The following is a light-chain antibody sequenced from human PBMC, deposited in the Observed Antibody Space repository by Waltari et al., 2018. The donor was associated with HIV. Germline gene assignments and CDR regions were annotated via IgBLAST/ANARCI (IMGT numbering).Light chain of an antibody. CDR1: QSISAK. J-gene: IGKJ2*01. V-gene: IGKV3-15*01. CDR3: QQYDSGPRGIT. CDR2: EAA. Sequence: EIVMTQSPPTLSVSPGQRVTLSCRASQSISAKVAWYHQRPGQAPRLLIYEAATRPTGIPARFSGSGSGKEFTLTISSLQSEDFATYFCQQYDSGPRGITFGQGTMLELK.